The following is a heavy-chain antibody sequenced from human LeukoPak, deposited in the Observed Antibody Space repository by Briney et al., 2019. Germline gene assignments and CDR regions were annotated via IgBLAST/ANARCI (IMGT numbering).Heavy chain of an antibody. J-gene: IGHJ5*02. CDR1: GGSFSGYY. CDR3: ARGLPYYDFWSGYYAALFDP. Sequence: SETLSLTCAVYGGSFSGYYWSWIRQPPGKGLEWIGEINHSGSTNYNPSLRSRVTISVVTSKNQFSLKLSSVTAADTAVYYCARGLPYYDFWSGYYAALFDPWGQGTLVTVSS. D-gene: IGHD3-3*01. V-gene: IGHV4-34*01. CDR2: INHSGST.